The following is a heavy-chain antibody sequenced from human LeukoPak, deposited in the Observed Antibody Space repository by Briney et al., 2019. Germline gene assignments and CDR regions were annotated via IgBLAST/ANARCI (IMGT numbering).Heavy chain of an antibody. D-gene: IGHD1-1*01. CDR3: AKSGTSRDH. V-gene: IGHV3-23*01. CDR1: GFTFSSYA. J-gene: IGHJ4*02. CDR2: ISGSGGST. Sequence: RGSLRLSCAASGFTFSSYAMNWVRQAPGKGLEWVSAISGSGGSTYYADSVKGRFTISRDNSKNTLYLQMNSLRVEDTAVYYCAKSGTSRDHWGQGTLVTVSS.